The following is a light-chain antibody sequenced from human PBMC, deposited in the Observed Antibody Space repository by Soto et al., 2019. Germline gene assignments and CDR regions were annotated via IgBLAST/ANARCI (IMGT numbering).Light chain of an antibody. CDR2: EDV. CDR3: KSYAGIKTYV. Sequence: QSALTQLPSASGSPGQSVTISCTGTKNDIGVYDFASWYQHHPGKAPRLLIYEDVQRPSAVPARFSVSNSGNTASLTVSGLQAAVESNYFCKSYAGIKTYVFGSRNKIT. CDR1: KNDIGVYDF. V-gene: IGLV2-8*01. J-gene: IGLJ1*01.